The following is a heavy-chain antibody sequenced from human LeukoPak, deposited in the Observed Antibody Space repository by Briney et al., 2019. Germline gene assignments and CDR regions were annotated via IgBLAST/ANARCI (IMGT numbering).Heavy chain of an antibody. CDR2: IIPIFGTA. D-gene: IGHD3-16*02. CDR1: GGTFSSYA. CDR3: ARGMITFGGVIADYFDY. Sequence: GSSVKVSCKASGGTFSSYAISWVRQAPGQGLEWMGGIIPIFGTANYAQKFQGRVTITADESTSTAYMELSSLRSEDTAVHYCARGMITFGGVIADYFDYWGQGTLVTVSS. J-gene: IGHJ4*02. V-gene: IGHV1-69*01.